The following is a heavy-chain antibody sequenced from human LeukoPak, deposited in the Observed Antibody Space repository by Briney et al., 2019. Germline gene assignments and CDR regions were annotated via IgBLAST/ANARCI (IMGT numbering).Heavy chain of an antibody. CDR2: IYPRDSDT. D-gene: IGHD3-3*01. V-gene: IGHV5-51*01. J-gene: IGHJ6*03. CDR1: GYTFTSYW. CDR3: ARYSYDFWSGYSNYYYYYYMDV. Sequence: ASVKVSCKASGYTFTSYWIGWVRQMPGKGLEWMGIIYPRDSDTRYSPSFQGQVTISADKSISTAYLQWSSLKASDTAMYYCARYSYDFWSGYSNYYYYYYMDVWGKGTTVTVSS.